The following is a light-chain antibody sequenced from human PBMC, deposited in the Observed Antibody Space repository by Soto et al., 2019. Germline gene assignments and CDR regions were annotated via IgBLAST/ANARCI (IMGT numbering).Light chain of an antibody. Sequence: QSALTQPASVSGSPGQSITLSCTGTSSDVGNYNYVSWYQQHPGKAPKLMIYAVTNRPSGVSNRFSGSKSGNTASLTISGLQAEDEADYYCCSFTTSSTLVFGGGTKVTVL. CDR3: CSFTTSSTLV. CDR2: AVT. V-gene: IGLV2-14*03. CDR1: SSDVGNYNY. J-gene: IGLJ2*01.